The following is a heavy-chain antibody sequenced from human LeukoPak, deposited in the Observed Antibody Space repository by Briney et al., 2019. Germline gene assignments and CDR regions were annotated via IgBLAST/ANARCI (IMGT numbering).Heavy chain of an antibody. Sequence: SGTLSLTCAVSGGSISNENWWGWVRQPPGKGLEWIGSIYDSGSTYYNPSLKSRVTISVDTSKNQFSPKLNSVTAADTAVYYCARHYGPWGQGTLVTVSS. J-gene: IGHJ5*02. CDR2: IYDSGST. V-gene: IGHV4-39*01. CDR1: GGSISNENW. D-gene: IGHD3-10*01. CDR3: ARHYGP.